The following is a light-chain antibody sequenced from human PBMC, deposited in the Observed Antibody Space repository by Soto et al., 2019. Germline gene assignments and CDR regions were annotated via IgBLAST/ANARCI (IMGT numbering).Light chain of an antibody. V-gene: IGKV1-5*03. CDR2: RAS. Sequence: DIQMTQSPSTLSASVGDRVTITCRASQSISNWLAWYQQKPGKAHKLLIYRASSLESGVPSRFSGSGSGTEFTLTISSLQHDDFATYYCQQYNSYSPRLTFGGGTKVETK. CDR1: QSISNW. CDR3: QQYNSYSPRLT. J-gene: IGKJ4*01.